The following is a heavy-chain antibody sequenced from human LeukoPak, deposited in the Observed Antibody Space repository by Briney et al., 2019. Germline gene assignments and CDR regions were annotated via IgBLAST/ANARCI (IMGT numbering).Heavy chain of an antibody. CDR2: IKQDGSEK. CDR1: GFTFSSYW. D-gene: IGHD3-3*02. V-gene: IGHV3-7*01. CDR3: ARVSRIRSPSHDY. Sequence: GGSLRLSCAASGFTFSSYWMSWVRQAPGKGLEWVANIKQDGSEKYYVDSVKGRFTISRDNAKNSLYLQMNSLRAEDTAMYYCARVSRIRSPSHDYWGQGTLVTVSS. J-gene: IGHJ4*02.